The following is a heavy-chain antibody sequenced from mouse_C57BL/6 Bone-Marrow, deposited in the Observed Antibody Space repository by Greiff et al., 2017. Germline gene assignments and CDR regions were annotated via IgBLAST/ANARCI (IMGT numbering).Heavy chain of an antibody. J-gene: IGHJ1*03. CDR2: ISSGGSYT. D-gene: IGHD2-4*01. CDR3: ARQINTHYGWFAV. V-gene: IGHV5-6*01. CDR1: GFTFSSYG. Sequence: EVQVVESGGDLVKPGGSLKLSCAASGFTFSSYGMSWVRQTPDKRLEWVATISSGGSYTYYPDSVKGRSTISRDNAKNTLYMQMSSLKSEDTAVYYGARQINTHYGWFAVWGTGTTVTVSS.